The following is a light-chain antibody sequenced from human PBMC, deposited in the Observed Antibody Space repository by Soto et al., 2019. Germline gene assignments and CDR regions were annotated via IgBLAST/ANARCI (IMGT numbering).Light chain of an antibody. Sequence: QAVVTQPASVSGSPGQSITISCTGTSSDVGGYIYVSWYQQHPGKAPKLMIYDVSHRPSGVSDRFSGSKSGNTASLTISGLQAEDEADYYCCSYTSSFTYVFGTGTKLTVL. CDR3: CSYTSSFTYV. J-gene: IGLJ1*01. V-gene: IGLV2-14*03. CDR2: DVS. CDR1: SSDVGGYIY.